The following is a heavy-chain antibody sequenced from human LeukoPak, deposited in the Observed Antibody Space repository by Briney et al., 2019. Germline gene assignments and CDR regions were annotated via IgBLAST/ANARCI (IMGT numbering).Heavy chain of an antibody. Sequence: PGGSLRLSCAASGFTFSSYWMSWVGQAPGKGLEWVANIKQDGSEKYYVDSVKGRFTISRDNAKNSLYLQMNSLRAEDTAVYYCARVSYDFWSGYRVQYYYYYMDVWGKGTTVTVSS. D-gene: IGHD3-3*01. CDR3: ARVSYDFWSGYRVQYYYYYMDV. V-gene: IGHV3-7*01. CDR2: IKQDGSEK. CDR1: GFTFSSYW. J-gene: IGHJ6*03.